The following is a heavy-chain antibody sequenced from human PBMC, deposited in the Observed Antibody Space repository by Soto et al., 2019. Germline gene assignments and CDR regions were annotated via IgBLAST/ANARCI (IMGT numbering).Heavy chain of an antibody. D-gene: IGHD3-10*01. CDR1: GGSISSGGYY. V-gene: IGHV4-31*03. Sequence: QVQLQESGPGLVKPSQTLSLTCTVSGGSISSGGYYWSWIRQHPGKGLEWIGYIYYSGSTYYNPHLKSRVTLSVDTSKNQFSLKLSSVTAADTAVYYCARERAELYPMYYYYGMDVWGQGTTVTVSS. J-gene: IGHJ6*02. CDR2: IYYSGST. CDR3: ARERAELYPMYYYYGMDV.